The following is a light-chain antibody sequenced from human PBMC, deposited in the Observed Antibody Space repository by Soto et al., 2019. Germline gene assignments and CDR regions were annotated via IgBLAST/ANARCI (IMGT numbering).Light chain of an antibody. J-gene: IGKJ1*01. V-gene: IGKV1-5*01. CDR2: DAS. CDR3: QEYGTSSTWT. Sequence: GDRVTITFRASQNINNWISWYQKKPGKAPKFMIYDASTLENGVPSRFSGSGSGTELALTISSLHTEYYANYFYQEYGTSSTWTFGQGTNVYIK. CDR1: QNINNW.